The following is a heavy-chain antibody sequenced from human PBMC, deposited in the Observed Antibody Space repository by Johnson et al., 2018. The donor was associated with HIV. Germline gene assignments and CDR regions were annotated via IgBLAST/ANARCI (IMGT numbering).Heavy chain of an antibody. CDR3: ARGFLTGTPSDAFDI. V-gene: IGHV3-11*04. CDR2: ISSSGSTI. CDR1: GFTFSDYY. Sequence: QVQLVESGGGLVQPGGSLRLSCAASGFTFSDYYMSWIRQAPGKGLEWVSYISSSGSTIYYADSVKGRFTISRDNSKNTLYLQMNSLRAEDTAVYYCARGFLTGTPSDAFDIWGQGTMVTVSS. J-gene: IGHJ3*02. D-gene: IGHD1-1*01.